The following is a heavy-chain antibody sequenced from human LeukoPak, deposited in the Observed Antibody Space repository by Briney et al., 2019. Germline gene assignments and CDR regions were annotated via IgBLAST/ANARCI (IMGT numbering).Heavy chain of an antibody. V-gene: IGHV4-39*01. Sequence: PSETLSLTCTVSGASISSSNDYWGWIRQAPGKGLEWIGSGFYGGSAHYNPSLKSRATISVDTSKNQFSLKLSSVTAADAAMYYCARQLATASADTRGYSDFWGQGTVVTVSS. CDR2: GFYGGSA. CDR1: GASISSSNDY. CDR3: ARQLATASADTRGYSDF. D-gene: IGHD2-2*01. J-gene: IGHJ4*02.